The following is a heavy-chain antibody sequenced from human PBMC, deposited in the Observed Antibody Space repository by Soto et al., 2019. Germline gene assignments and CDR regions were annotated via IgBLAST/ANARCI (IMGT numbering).Heavy chain of an antibody. CDR1: GDSVSSGSSH. J-gene: IGHJ4*02. Sequence: QVHLQESGPGLVKPSETLSLTCTVSGDSVSSGSSHWSWIRQPPGKGLEWIGYIYSSGSTSYNPSLKSRVTISVDTSKNQFSLKLRSVTAADTAVYYCASLINAAFDFWGQGTLVTVSS. V-gene: IGHV4-61*01. CDR2: IYSSGST. D-gene: IGHD3-10*01. CDR3: ASLINAAFDF.